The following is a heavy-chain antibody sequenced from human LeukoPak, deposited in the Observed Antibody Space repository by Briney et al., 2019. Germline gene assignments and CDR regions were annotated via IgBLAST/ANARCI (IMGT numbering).Heavy chain of an antibody. V-gene: IGHV4-34*01. CDR1: GGSFSGYY. J-gene: IGHJ4*02. D-gene: IGHD3-10*01. Sequence: PSETLSLTCAVYGGSFSGYYWSWIRQPPGKGLEWIGEINHSGSTNYNPSLKSRVTISVDTSKNQFSLKLGSVTAADTAVYYCARDGNGSGINYWGQGTLVTVSS. CDR2: INHSGST. CDR3: ARDGNGSGINY.